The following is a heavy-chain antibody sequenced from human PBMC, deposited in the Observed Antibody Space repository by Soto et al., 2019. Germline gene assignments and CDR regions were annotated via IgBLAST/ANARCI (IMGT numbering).Heavy chain of an antibody. J-gene: IGHJ3*01. D-gene: IGHD2-8*02. Sequence: EADLVESGGGLVQPGGSLTLSCAASGFIFSDYEVDWVRQAPGRGPEWISYISDGGTTIYYAASVKGRFTISRDDAKKSLYLHMNKLRVDDTAIYFCVKEYCTGGTCFDAFDLWGQGTVVTVSS. V-gene: IGHV3-48*03. CDR3: VKEYCTGGTCFDAFDL. CDR1: GFIFSDYE. CDR2: ISDGGTTI.